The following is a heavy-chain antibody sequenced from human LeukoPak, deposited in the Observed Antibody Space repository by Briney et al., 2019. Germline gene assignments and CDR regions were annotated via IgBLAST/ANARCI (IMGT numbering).Heavy chain of an antibody. D-gene: IGHD3-16*01. V-gene: IGHV4-59*01. CDR2: IYYSGST. Sequence: SETLSLTCTVSGVSISSYYWSWIRQPPGKGLEWLGYIYYSGSTNYNPTLKSRVTISVDTSKNQFSLKLSSVTAADTAVYYCARGEAHFDYWGQGTLVTVPS. CDR3: ARGEAHFDY. J-gene: IGHJ4*02. CDR1: GVSISSYY.